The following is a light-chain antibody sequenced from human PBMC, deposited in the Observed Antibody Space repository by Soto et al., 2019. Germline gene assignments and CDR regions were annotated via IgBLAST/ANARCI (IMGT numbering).Light chain of an antibody. Sequence: ATHLTQSHPSLSASVGDRVTITCRASQGISNFLAWYKQKPGKAPKLLIYDASSLESGVPSRFSGSGSGTEFTLTISILQPEHFATYSCQQSYSTTWTFGQGTEVDI. CDR3: QQSYSTTWT. V-gene: IGKV1-13*02. J-gene: IGKJ1*01. CDR1: QGISNF. CDR2: DAS.